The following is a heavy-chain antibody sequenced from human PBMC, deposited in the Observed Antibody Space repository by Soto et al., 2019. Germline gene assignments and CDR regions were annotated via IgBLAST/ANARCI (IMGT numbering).Heavy chain of an antibody. Sequence: PGGSLRLSCAASGFTFSSYSMNWVRQAPGKGLEWVSYISSSSSTIYSADSVRGRFTISRDTAKNSLYLQMNSLRDEDTAVYYCARDRIIYGSGSYTDAFDIWGQGTMVTVSS. CDR1: GFTFSSYS. V-gene: IGHV3-48*02. J-gene: IGHJ3*02. CDR2: ISSSSSTI. D-gene: IGHD3-10*01. CDR3: ARDRIIYGSGSYTDAFDI.